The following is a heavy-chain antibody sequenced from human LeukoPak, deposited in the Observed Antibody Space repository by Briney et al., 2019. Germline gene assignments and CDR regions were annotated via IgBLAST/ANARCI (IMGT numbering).Heavy chain of an antibody. CDR1: GGSISSYY. CDR2: IYYSGST. Sequence: TSETLSLTCTVSGGSISSYYWSWIRQPPGKGLEWIGYIYYSGSTNYNPSLKSRVTISVDTSKNQFSLKLSSVTAADTAVYYRARAQPPYYYDSSYAFDIWGQGTMVTVSS. V-gene: IGHV4-59*01. J-gene: IGHJ3*02. D-gene: IGHD3-22*01. CDR3: ARAQPPYYYDSSYAFDI.